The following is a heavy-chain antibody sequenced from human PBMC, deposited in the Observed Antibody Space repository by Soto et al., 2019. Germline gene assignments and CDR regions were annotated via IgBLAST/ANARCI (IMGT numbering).Heavy chain of an antibody. V-gene: IGHV3-30*18. CDR3: AKEKGSWVYGMDV. J-gene: IGHJ6*02. Sequence: QVQLVESGGGVVQPGTSLRLSCAASGFIFNSYGMHWVRQAPGKGLEWVALISYDGSNKYYADSVKGRFTTSRDNSKNTLYLQMNSLRADDTAVYYCAKEKGSWVYGMDVWGQGTTVTVSS. CDR1: GFIFNSYG. CDR2: ISYDGSNK. D-gene: IGHD6-13*01.